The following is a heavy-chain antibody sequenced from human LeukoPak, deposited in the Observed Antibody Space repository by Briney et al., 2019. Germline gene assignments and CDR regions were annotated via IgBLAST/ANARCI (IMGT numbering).Heavy chain of an antibody. V-gene: IGHV4-39*02. CDR1: GGSITSSSFY. J-gene: IGHJ4*02. CDR2: IYFSGNT. Sequence: SETLSLTCTVSGGSITSSSFYWGWVRQPPGKGLEWIGSIYFSGNTYYNPSLKSRLTISVDTSKNQFSLNLSSVTAADTAVYYCARDYLGAGTVGATSGYWGQGTLVTVSS. CDR3: ARDYLGAGTVGATSGY. D-gene: IGHD1-26*01.